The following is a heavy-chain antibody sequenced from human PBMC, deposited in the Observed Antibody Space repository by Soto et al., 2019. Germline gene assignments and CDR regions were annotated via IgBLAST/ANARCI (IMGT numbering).Heavy chain of an antibody. D-gene: IGHD6-13*01. CDR1: GGTFSSYA. J-gene: IGHJ4*02. V-gene: IGHV1-69*06. CDR2: IVPFIDTA. CDR3: ARGGYSSSWRFDY. Sequence: QVQLVQSGAEVKKPGSSVTVSCKASGGTFSSYAFSWVRQAPGQGLEWMGGIVPFIDTANFAQKFQGRVTITADKSTSTAYMELTSLTSEDTAVYYCARGGYSSSWRFDYWGQGTLVTVSS.